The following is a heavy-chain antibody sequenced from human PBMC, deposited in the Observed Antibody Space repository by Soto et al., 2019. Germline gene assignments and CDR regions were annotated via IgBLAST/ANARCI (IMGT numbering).Heavy chain of an antibody. CDR3: ARGRSRGMDV. CDR2: INHSGST. J-gene: IGHJ6*02. D-gene: IGHD1-26*01. CDR1: GGSFSGYY. Sequence: QVQLQQWGAGLLKPSETLSLTCAVYGGSFSGYYWSWIRQPPGKGLEWIGEINHSGSTNYNPSLKSRVTISVDTVKDQFSLKLSSVTAADTAVYYCARGRSRGMDVWGQGTTVTVSS. V-gene: IGHV4-34*01.